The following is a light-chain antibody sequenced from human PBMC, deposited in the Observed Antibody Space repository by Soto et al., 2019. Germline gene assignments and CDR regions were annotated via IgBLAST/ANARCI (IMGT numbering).Light chain of an antibody. CDR2: GAF. J-gene: IGKJ5*01. V-gene: IGKV3-20*01. CDR3: QQYENSPIT. Sequence: EILFAQSPATLSLSPGERATLSCRASPSVTNFLAWYQQTPGQAPRLLIYGAFNRDTGIPARFSGSGSGTDCTLTISRLEPEDFKVDYCQQYENSPITFGQGTRLEI. CDR1: PSVTNF.